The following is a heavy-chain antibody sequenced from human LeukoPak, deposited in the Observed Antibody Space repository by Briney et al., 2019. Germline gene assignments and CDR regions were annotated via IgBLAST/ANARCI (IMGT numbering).Heavy chain of an antibody. J-gene: IGHJ3*02. Sequence: GGSLRLSCAASGFTFTTNWMTWVRQAPGKGLEWVATINQDGSEKYYVDSVKGRFTISRDNAKNSLFLQMNSLRAEDMAVYYCARDVDSSWGGDAFDIWGQGTMVTVSS. D-gene: IGHD3-22*01. CDR1: GFTFTTNW. V-gene: IGHV3-7*01. CDR2: INQDGSEK. CDR3: ARDVDSSWGGDAFDI.